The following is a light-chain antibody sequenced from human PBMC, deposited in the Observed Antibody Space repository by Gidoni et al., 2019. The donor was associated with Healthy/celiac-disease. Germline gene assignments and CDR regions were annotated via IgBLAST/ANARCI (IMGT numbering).Light chain of an antibody. CDR3: QQRSNWPRLT. V-gene: IGKV3-11*01. J-gene: IGKJ4*01. CDR2: DAS. CDR1: QSVSSY. Sequence: EIVLTQSPATLSLSPRERATLSCRASQSVSSYLAWYQQKPGQAPRLLIYDASNRATGIPARFSGGGSGTDFTLTISSLEPEDFAVYYCQQRSNWPRLTFGGGTKVEIK.